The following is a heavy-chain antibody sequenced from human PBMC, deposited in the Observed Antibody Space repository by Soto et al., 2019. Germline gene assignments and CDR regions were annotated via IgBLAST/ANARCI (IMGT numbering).Heavy chain of an antibody. CDR3: AKKGTVAGTGYFDY. V-gene: IGHV3-23*04. CDR1: GFTFSSYA. D-gene: IGHD6-19*01. CDR2: ISGSGGGT. Sequence: EVQLVESGGGLVQPGGSLRLSCAASGFTFSSYAMSWVRQAPGKGLDWVSGISGSGGGTYCADSVKGRFTISRDNSKNTLYLQMSTLRAEDTAVYYCAKKGTVAGTGYFDYWGQGTLVTVSS. J-gene: IGHJ4*02.